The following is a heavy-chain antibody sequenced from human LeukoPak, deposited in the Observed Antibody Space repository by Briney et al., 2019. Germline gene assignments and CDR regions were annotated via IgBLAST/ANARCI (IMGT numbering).Heavy chain of an antibody. CDR1: GFTVSSNY. D-gene: IGHD4-23*01. J-gene: IGHJ3*02. CDR3: ARGTFYGGNSPFAFDI. Sequence: PGGSLRLSCVASGFTVSSNYMTWGRQAPGKGLEWVSVIYSGGSTYYADSVKGRFTISRDNSKNTLYLQMNSLRVEDTAVYYCARGTFYGGNSPFAFDIWGQGTMVTVSS. CDR2: IYSGGST. V-gene: IGHV3-66*01.